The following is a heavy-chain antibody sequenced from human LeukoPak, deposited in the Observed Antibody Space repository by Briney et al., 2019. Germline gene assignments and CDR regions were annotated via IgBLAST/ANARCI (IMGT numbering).Heavy chain of an antibody. Sequence: EASVKVSCKASGYTFTGYYMHWVRQAPGQGLEWMGWINPNSGGTNYAQKFQGRVTMTRDTSISTAYMELSRLRSDDTAVYYCARYWSIAANFDYWGQGTLVTVSS. CDR3: ARYWSIAANFDY. D-gene: IGHD6-6*01. CDR1: GYTFTGYY. J-gene: IGHJ4*02. V-gene: IGHV1-2*02. CDR2: INPNSGGT.